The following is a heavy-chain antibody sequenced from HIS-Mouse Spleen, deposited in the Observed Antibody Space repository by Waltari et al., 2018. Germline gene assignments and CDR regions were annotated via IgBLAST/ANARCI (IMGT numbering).Heavy chain of an antibody. V-gene: IGHV4-34*01. CDR3: ARSQLSPARAFDI. CDR1: GGSFSGYY. Sequence: QVQLQQWGAGLLKPSETLSLTCAVYGGSFSGYYWSWIRQPRGKGLAWIGEINHSGSTNYNPSLKSRVTISVDTSKNQFSLKLSSVTAADTAVYYCARSQLSPARAFDIWGQGTMVTVSS. CDR2: INHSGST. D-gene: IGHD3-10*01. J-gene: IGHJ3*02.